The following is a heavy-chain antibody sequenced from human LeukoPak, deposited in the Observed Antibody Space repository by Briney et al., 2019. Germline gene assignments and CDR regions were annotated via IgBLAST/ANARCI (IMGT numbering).Heavy chain of an antibody. Sequence: SETLSLTCTVSGGSISSSSYYWGWIRQPPGKGLEWIGSIDYSGSTYYNPSLKSRVTISVDTSKNQFSLKLSSVTAADTAVYYCASGYGGNGGFDYWGQGTLVTVSS. CDR2: IDYSGST. CDR1: GGSISSSSYY. CDR3: ASGYGGNGGFDY. J-gene: IGHJ4*02. V-gene: IGHV4-39*01. D-gene: IGHD4-23*01.